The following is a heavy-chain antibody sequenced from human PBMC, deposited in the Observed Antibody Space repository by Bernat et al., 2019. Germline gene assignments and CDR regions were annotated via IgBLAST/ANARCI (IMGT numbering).Heavy chain of an antibody. CDR1: GFTFDDYA. CDR2: ISGDGGST. Sequence: EVQLVESGGGVVQPGGSLRLSCAASGFTFDDYAMHWVRQAPGKGLEWVSLISGDGGSTYYADSVKGRFTISRDNSKNSLYLQMNSLRTEDTALYYCANDMAYVEMATIWQLDYWGQGTLVTVSS. D-gene: IGHD5-24*01. J-gene: IGHJ4*02. CDR3: ANDMAYVEMATIWQLDY. V-gene: IGHV3-43*02.